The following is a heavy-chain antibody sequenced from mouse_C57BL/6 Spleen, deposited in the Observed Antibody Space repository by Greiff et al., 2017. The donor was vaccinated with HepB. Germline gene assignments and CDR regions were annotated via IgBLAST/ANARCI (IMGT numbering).Heavy chain of an antibody. CDR3: AREKNGYSH. CDR2: IHPNSGST. D-gene: IGHD2-12*01. J-gene: IGHJ3*01. V-gene: IGHV1-64*01. Sequence: VHLVESGAELVKPGASVKLSCKASGYTFTSYWMHWVKQRPGQGLEWIGMIHPNSGSTNYNEKFKSKATLTVDKSSSTAYMQLSSLTSEDSAVYYCAREKNGYSHWGQGTLVTVSA. CDR1: GYTFTSYW.